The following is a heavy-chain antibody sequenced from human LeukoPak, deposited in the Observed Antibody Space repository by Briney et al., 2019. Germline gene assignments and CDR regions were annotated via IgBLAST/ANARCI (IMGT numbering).Heavy chain of an antibody. D-gene: IGHD6-19*01. Sequence: GGSLRLSCAVSGFTFSSYWMHWVREAPGKGLLWVSRINNDGSTTAYADSVKGRFTISRDNTKNTLYLQMNSLRAEDTAVYYCARTYSSFDYWGQGTLVTVSS. J-gene: IGHJ4*02. CDR2: INNDGSTT. CDR3: ARTYSSFDY. CDR1: GFTFSSYW. V-gene: IGHV3-74*01.